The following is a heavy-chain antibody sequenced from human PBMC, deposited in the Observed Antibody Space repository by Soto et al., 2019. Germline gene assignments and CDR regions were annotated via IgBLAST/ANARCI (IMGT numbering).Heavy chain of an antibody. J-gene: IGHJ4*02. CDR1: GFTFRDYA. Sequence: GGSLRLSCVGFGFTFRDYAMSWVRQAPGKGLEWVSSISGDGDTTYYADSVKGRFTVSRDSSKDTLSLQVNSLRADDTAVYYCAKDDNITMFLDLWGQGTLVTVSS. D-gene: IGHD3-10*02. V-gene: IGHV3-23*01. CDR3: AKDDNITMFLDL. CDR2: ISGDGDTT.